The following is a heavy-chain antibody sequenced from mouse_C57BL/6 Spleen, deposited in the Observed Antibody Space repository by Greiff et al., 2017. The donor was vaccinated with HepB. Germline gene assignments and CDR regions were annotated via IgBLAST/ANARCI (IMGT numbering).Heavy chain of an antibody. CDR3: ARSLYSNYAMDY. D-gene: IGHD2-5*01. CDR1: GYAFSSYW. CDR2: IYPGDGDT. V-gene: IGHV1-80*01. Sequence: QVQLQQSGAELVKPGASVKISCKASGYAFSSYWMNWVKQRPGKGLEWIGQIYPGDGDTNYNGKFKGKATLTADKSSSTAYMQLSSLTSEDSAVYVCARSLYSNYAMDYWGQGTSVTVSS. J-gene: IGHJ4*01.